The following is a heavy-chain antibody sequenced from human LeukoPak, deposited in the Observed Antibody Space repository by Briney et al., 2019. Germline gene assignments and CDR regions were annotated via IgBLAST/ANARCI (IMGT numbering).Heavy chain of an antibody. V-gene: IGHV3-53*01. CDR1: GFTLSSNY. CDR3: ARDSSDYGGKGVDY. J-gene: IGHJ4*02. CDR2: IYSGGNT. D-gene: IGHD4-23*01. Sequence: GGSLRLSCAASGFTLSSNYMSWVRQAPGKGLEWVSVIYSGGNTYYADSVKGRFTISRDNSKNTLYLQMNSLRAEDTAVYYCARDSSDYGGKGVDYWGQGTLVTVSS.